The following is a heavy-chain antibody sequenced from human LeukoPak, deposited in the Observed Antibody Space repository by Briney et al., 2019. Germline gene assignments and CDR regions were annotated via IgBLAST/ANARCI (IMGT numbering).Heavy chain of an antibody. J-gene: IGHJ5*02. V-gene: IGHV3-30-3*01. D-gene: IGHD4-17*01. CDR1: GFTFSSYA. CDR3: ARDRKMRNDYGDVNWFDP. CDR2: ISYDGSNK. Sequence: TGGSLRLSCAASGFTFSSYAMHWVRQAPGKGLEWVAVISYDGSNKYYADSVKGRFTISRDNSKNTLYLQMNSLRAEDTAVYYCARDRKMRNDYGDVNWFDPWGQGTLVTVSS.